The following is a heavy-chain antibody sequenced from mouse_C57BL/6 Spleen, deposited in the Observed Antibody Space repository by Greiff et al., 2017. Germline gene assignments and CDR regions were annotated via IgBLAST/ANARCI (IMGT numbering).Heavy chain of an antibody. Sequence: VQLQQSGPELVKPGASVKLSCKASGYTFTSYDINWVKQRPGQGLEWIGWIYPRDGSTKYNGKFKDKATLTVDKSSSTAYMQLSSLTSEDSAVYYCARGDSSYAMDYWGQRTSVTVSS. D-gene: IGHD6-1*01. CDR3: ARGDSSYAMDY. CDR2: IYPRDGST. CDR1: GYTFTSYD. J-gene: IGHJ4*01. V-gene: IGHV1-85*01.